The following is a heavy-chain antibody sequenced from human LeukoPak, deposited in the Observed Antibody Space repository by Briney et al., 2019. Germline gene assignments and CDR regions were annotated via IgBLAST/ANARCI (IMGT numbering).Heavy chain of an antibody. CDR1: GDSVSSNNAA. D-gene: IGHD2-15*01. V-gene: IGHV6-1*01. CDR3: ARIAGIGDYYFDL. Sequence: SQSLSLTCAISGDSVSSNNAAWNWIRQSPSRGLEWLGRTYYRSKWYNDYAVSVKSRITINPDTSKNQFSLHLNSVTPEDTAVYYCARIAGIGDYYFDLWGPGTLVTVSS. CDR2: TYYRSKWYN. J-gene: IGHJ2*01.